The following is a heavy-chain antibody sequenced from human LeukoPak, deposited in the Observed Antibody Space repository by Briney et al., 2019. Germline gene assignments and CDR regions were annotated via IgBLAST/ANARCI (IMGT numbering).Heavy chain of an antibody. J-gene: IGHJ4*02. D-gene: IGHD6-19*01. CDR3: ARHRTSGWGLDY. CDR1: GFTVSSNY. CDR2: IYSGGST. V-gene: IGHV3-53*01. Sequence: GGSLRLSCAASGFTVSSNYMSWVRQAPGKGLEWVSVIYSGGSTYYADSVKGRFTISRDNSKNTLYLQMNSLRAEDTAVYYCARHRTSGWGLDYWGQGTLVTVSS.